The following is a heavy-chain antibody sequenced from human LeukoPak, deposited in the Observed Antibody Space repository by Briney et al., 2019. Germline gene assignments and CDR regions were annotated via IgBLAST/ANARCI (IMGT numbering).Heavy chain of an antibody. CDR2: INHSGST. D-gene: IGHD6-13*01. CDR1: GGSISSYY. J-gene: IGHJ4*02. Sequence: PSETLSLTCTVSGGSISSYYWSWIRQPAGKGLEWIREINHSGSTNYNPSLKSRVTISVDTSKNQFSLKLSSVTAADTAVYYCARGRGAAAGDIEFDYWGQGTLVTVSS. CDR3: ARGRGAAAGDIEFDY. V-gene: IGHV4-34*01.